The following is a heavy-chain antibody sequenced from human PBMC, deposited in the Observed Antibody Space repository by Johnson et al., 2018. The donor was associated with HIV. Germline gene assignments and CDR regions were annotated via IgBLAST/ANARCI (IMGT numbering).Heavy chain of an antibody. D-gene: IGHD6-19*01. Sequence: VQLVESGGGLVQPGGSLRLSCAASGFPFSRYDMHWVRQVPGKGLEWVAATGTTGDTYYPASVQGRFSISRADAKDALYLQLNRLRDGDRAVYYCVRESLRRIPVPGPGDAAFDIWGSGTLVTGSS. CDR1: GFPFSRYD. CDR3: VRESLRRIPVPGPGDAAFDI. CDR2: TGTTGDT. J-gene: IGHJ3*02. V-gene: IGHV3-13*01.